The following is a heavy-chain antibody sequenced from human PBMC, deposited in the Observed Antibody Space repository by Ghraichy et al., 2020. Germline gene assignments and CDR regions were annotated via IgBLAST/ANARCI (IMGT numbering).Heavy chain of an antibody. D-gene: IGHD2-21*02. CDR2: ISYDGSSK. CDR1: GFSFSSYG. CDR3: AKDNEAYCGGDCYSPDAFEI. V-gene: IGHV3-30*18. J-gene: IGHJ3*02. Sequence: LSLTCAASGFSFSSYGMNWVRQAPGKGPEWVTIISYDGSSKDYADSVKGRFTISRDNSKNTLYLHMNSLRAEDTAVYYCAKDNEAYCGGDCYSPDAFEIWGQGTIVTVCS.